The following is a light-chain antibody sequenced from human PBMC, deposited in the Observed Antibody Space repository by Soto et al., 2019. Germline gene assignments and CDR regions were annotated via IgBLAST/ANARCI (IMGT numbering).Light chain of an antibody. V-gene: IGKV4-1*01. CDR2: WAS. CDR1: HSVLYGRNNKHY. Sequence: DIVVTQSPESLSVSLGERATIRCKYSHSVLYGRNNKHYLAWYQQKPGQSPKLLIYWASTRESGVPDRFSGSGSGTDFTLTISSLQAEDVAIYYCQQYYDNPYSFGQGTKLEIK. CDR3: QQYYDNPYS. J-gene: IGKJ2*01.